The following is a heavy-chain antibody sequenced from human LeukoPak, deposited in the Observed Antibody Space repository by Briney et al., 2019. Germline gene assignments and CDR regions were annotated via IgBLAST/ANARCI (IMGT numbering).Heavy chain of an antibody. V-gene: IGHV3-48*03. D-gene: IGHD2-15*01. CDR3: ARDGDCSGGSCPQYFQH. Sequence: GGSLRLSCAASGFTFWNYEMNWVRQAPGKGLEWVSYTDISGSTKYYADSVKGRFTISKDNAKNSLYLQMNSLRAEDTAVYYCARDGDCSGGSCPQYFQHWGQGTLVTVSS. CDR2: TDISGSTK. CDR1: GFTFWNYE. J-gene: IGHJ1*01.